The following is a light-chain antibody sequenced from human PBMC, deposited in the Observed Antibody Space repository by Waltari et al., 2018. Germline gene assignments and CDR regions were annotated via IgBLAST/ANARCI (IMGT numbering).Light chain of an antibody. V-gene: IGKV1D-12*01. CDR1: QDISSW. Sequence: DIQMTPSPSSVSASVGDRVTITCRASQDISSWLAWYQQKPGKAPKLLIYAASTLQSGVPSRFSGSGSGTDFTLTISSLQPEDFATYFCQQANSFSITFGQGTRLEIK. CDR3: QQANSFSIT. J-gene: IGKJ5*01. CDR2: AAS.